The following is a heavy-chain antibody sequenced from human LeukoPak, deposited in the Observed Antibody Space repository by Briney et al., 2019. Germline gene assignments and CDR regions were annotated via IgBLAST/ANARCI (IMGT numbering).Heavy chain of an antibody. V-gene: IGHV3-30*18. Sequence: GGSLRLSCAASGFTFSYSGIHWVRQAPGKGLEWVATISYDGSNKYYADSVKGRFTVSRDNSKNTLYLQMSSLRAEDTAVYYCAKSSCRGDCYSDYWGQGTLVTVSP. CDR3: AKSSCRGDCYSDY. J-gene: IGHJ4*02. CDR2: ISYDGSNK. D-gene: IGHD2-21*02. CDR1: GFTFSYSG.